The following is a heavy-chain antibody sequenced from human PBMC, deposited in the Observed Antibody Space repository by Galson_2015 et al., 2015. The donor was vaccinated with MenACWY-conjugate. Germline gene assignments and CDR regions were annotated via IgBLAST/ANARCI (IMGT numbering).Heavy chain of an antibody. J-gene: IGHJ5*02. CDR3: ARGDYDILTGYVANWFDP. D-gene: IGHD3-9*01. V-gene: IGHV4-39*07. Sequence: CTVSGGSISSSSYYWGWIRQPPGKGLEWIGSIYYSGSTYYNPSLKSRATISVDTSKNQFSLKLSSVTAADTAVYYCARGDYDILTGYVANWFDPWGQGTLATVSS. CDR1: GGSISSSSYY. CDR2: IYYSGST.